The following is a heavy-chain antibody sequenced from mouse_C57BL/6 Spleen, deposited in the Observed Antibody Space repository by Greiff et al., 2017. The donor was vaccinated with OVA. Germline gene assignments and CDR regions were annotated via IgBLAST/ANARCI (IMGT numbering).Heavy chain of an antibody. D-gene: IGHD2-3*01. CDR3: ARGSDGSLFGY. CDR2: IDPSDSYT. CDR1: GYPFTSSW. Sequence: QVQLQQPGAELVRPGTSVKLSCKASGYPFTSSWLHWVKQRPGQGLAWIGVIDPSDSYTNYNQKFKGKATLTVDTSSSTAYMQLSSLTSEDSAVYYCARGSDGSLFGYWGQGTLVTVSA. V-gene: IGHV1-59*01. J-gene: IGHJ3*01.